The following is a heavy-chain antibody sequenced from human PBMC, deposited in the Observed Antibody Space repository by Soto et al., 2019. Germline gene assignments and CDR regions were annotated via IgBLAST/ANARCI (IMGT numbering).Heavy chain of an antibody. CDR3: ARGSHIVVVPAAIFWFDP. V-gene: IGHV4-31*03. D-gene: IGHD2-2*01. J-gene: IGHJ5*02. CDR2: IYYSGST. Sequence: SLTCTVSGGSISSGGYYWSWIRQHPGKGLEWIGYIYYSGSTYYNPSLKSRVTISVDTSKNQFSLKLSSVTAADTAVYYCARGSHIVVVPAAIFWFDPWGQGTLVTVSS. CDR1: GGSISSGGYY.